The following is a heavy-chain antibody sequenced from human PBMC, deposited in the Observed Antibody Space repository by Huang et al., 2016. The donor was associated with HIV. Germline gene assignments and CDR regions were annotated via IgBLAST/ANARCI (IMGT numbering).Heavy chain of an antibody. CDR3: ARDSAYYYGSGSYYTLDY. J-gene: IGHJ4*02. D-gene: IGHD3-10*01. Sequence: QVQLVESGGGVVQPGRSLRLSCAASGFTFSSYARHWVRQAPGKGRVLVAVISYDGSNKYYADSGKGRFTISRDKSKNTLYLQMNSLRAEDTAVYYCARDSAYYYGSGSYYTLDYWGQGTLVTVSS. CDR1: GFTFSSYA. CDR2: ISYDGSNK. V-gene: IGHV3-30-3*01.